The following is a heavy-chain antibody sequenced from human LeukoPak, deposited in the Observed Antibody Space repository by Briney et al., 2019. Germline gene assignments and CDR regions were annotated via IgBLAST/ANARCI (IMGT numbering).Heavy chain of an antibody. V-gene: IGHV3-30-3*01. J-gene: IGHJ4*02. CDR2: ISYDGSNK. D-gene: IGHD3-16*01. CDR3: AREGAHYYFDY. CDR1: GFTFSSYA. Sequence: GRSLRLSCAASGFTFSSYAMHWVRKAPGKGLEWVAVISYDGSNKYYADSVKGRFTISRDNSKNTLYLQMNSLRAEDTAVYYCAREGAHYYFDYWGQGTLVTVSS.